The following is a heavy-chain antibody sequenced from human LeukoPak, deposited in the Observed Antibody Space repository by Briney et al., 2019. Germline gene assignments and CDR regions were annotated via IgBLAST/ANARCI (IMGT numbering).Heavy chain of an antibody. CDR1: GFTFSSYA. V-gene: IGHV3-23*01. D-gene: IGHD2-2*01. J-gene: IGHJ4*02. Sequence: PGGSLRLSCAASGFTFSSYAMSWVRQAPGKGLEWVSAISGSGGSKYYADSVKGRFTISRDNSKNTLYLQMNSLRAEDTAVYYCARDQPGPEVSYYFDYWGQGTLVTVSS. CDR3: ARDQPGPEVSYYFDY. CDR2: ISGSGGSK.